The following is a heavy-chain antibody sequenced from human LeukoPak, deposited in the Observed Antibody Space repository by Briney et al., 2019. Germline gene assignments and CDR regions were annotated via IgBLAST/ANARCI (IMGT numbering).Heavy chain of an antibody. V-gene: IGHV3-43*02. CDR2: ISGDGGRT. CDR1: GFIFDDYA. J-gene: IGHJ3*02. Sequence: GGSLRLSCAASGFIFDDYAMHWGRQAPGKGLEWVSLISGDGGRTYYTDSVKGRFTISRDNSKHSLYLQMNSLRTEDTALYYCTKNGGYSDAFDIWGQGTMVTVSS. CDR3: TKNGGYSDAFDI. D-gene: IGHD3-10*01.